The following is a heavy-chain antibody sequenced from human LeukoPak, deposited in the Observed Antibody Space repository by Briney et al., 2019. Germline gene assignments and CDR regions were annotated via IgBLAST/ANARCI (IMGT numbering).Heavy chain of an antibody. CDR2: TYYGSKWYN. CDR1: GDSVSSNSAA. D-gene: IGHD3-10*01. Sequence: SQTLSLTCAISGDSVSSNSAAWNWIRQSPSRGLEWLGRTYYGSKWYNDYAVSVKSRITINPDTSKNQFSLQLNSVTAADTAVYYCARHRMVRGVIRGYNWFDPWGQGTLVTVSS. V-gene: IGHV6-1*01. CDR3: ARHRMVRGVIRGYNWFDP. J-gene: IGHJ5*02.